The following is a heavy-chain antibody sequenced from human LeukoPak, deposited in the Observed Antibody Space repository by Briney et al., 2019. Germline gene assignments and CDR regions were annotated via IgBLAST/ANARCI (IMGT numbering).Heavy chain of an antibody. D-gene: IGHD3-22*01. CDR2: ISGSGGST. CDR3: ARKEVAYYDNV. Sequence: GSLRLSCAASGFPFSRYWMSWVRQAPGKGLEWVSAISGSGGSTYYADSVKGRFTISRDNSKNTLYLQMNSLRVEDTAVYYCARKEVAYYDNVWGQGTLVTASS. V-gene: IGHV3-23*01. CDR1: GFPFSRYW. J-gene: IGHJ4*02.